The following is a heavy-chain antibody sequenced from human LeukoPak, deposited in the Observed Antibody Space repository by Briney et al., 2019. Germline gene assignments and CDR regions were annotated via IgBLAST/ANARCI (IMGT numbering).Heavy chain of an antibody. CDR1: GFTFDDYA. V-gene: IGHV3-9*01. D-gene: IGHD2-2*01. Sequence: PGGSLRLSCAASGFTFDDYAMHWVRQAPGKGLEWVSGISWNSGSIAYADSVKGRFTISRDNAKNSLYLQMNSLRAEDTALYYCAKDIVVVPAAMSRAFDIWGQGTMVTVSS. CDR2: ISWNSGSI. J-gene: IGHJ3*02. CDR3: AKDIVVVPAAMSRAFDI.